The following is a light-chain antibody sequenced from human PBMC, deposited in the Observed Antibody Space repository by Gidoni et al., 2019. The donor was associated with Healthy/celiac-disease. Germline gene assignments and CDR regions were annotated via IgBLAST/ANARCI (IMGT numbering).Light chain of an antibody. J-gene: IGKJ1*01. CDR3: QQYNSYSL. CDR1: QSISSW. Sequence: DIQLTQSPSTLSASVGDRVTIPCRASQSISSWLAWYQQKPGKAPKLLIYKASSLESGVPSRFSGSGSGTEFTLTISSLQPDDFATYYCQQYNSYSLFGQGTKVEIK. CDR2: KAS. V-gene: IGKV1-5*03.